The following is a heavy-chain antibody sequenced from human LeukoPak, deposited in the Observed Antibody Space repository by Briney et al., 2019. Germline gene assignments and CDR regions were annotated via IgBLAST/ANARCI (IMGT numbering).Heavy chain of an antibody. V-gene: IGHV1-46*01. J-gene: IGHJ5*02. CDR1: GYTFTSYY. CDR3: ARAPYYDILTATMGDNWFDP. D-gene: IGHD3-9*01. CDR2: INPSGGST. Sequence: GASVKVSCKASGYTFTSYYMHWVRQAPGQGLEWMGIINPSGGSTSYAQKFQGRVTMTRDTSTSTVYMELSSLRSEDTAVYYCARAPYYDILTATMGDNWFDPWGQGTLVTVSS.